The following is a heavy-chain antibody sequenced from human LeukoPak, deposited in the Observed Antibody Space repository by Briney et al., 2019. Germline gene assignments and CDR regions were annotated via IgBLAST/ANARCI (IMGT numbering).Heavy chain of an antibody. CDR1: GGSISSYY. D-gene: IGHD2-2*01. CDR3: ARDTLYCSSTSCYPYYYMDV. V-gene: IGHV4-4*07. CDR2: IYTSGST. J-gene: IGHJ6*03. Sequence: SETLSLSCTVSGGSISSYYWSWIRQPAGKGLEWIGRIYTSGSTNYNPSLKSRVTMSVDTSKNQFSLKLSSVTAADTAVYYCARDTLYCSSTSCYPYYYMDVWGKGTTVTVSS.